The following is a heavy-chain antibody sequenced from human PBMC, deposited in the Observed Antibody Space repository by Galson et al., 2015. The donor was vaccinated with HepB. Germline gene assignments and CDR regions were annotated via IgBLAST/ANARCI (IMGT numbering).Heavy chain of an antibody. V-gene: IGHV4-34*01. D-gene: IGHD3-3*01. CDR2: INHSGST. Sequence: LSLTCAVYGGSFSGYYWSWIRQPPGKGLEWIGEINHSGSTNYNPSLKSRVTISVDTSKNQFSLKLSSVAAADTAVYYCARGSEIFGVVTYPHYYYYMDVWGKGTTVTVSS. J-gene: IGHJ6*03. CDR3: ARGSEIFGVVTYPHYYYYMDV. CDR1: GGSFSGYY.